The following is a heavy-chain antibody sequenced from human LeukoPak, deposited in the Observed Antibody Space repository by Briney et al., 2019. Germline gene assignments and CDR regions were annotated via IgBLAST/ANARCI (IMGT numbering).Heavy chain of an antibody. CDR1: GGSISSGGYY. J-gene: IGHJ6*02. V-gene: IGHV4-31*03. CDR3: ARGQTYCGGDCSHYYGMDV. CDR2: IYYSGST. D-gene: IGHD2-21*02. Sequence: SETLSLTCTVSGGSISSGGYYWSWIRQHPGKGLEWIGYIYYSGSTYYNPSLKSRVTISVDTSKNQFSLKLSSVTAADTAVYYCARGQTYCGGDCSHYYGMDVWRQGTTVTVSS.